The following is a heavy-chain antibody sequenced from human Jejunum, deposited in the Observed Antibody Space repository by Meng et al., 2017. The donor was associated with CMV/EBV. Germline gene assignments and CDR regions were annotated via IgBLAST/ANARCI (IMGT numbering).Heavy chain of an antibody. D-gene: IGHD1-14*01. Sequence: SGDSISSGESCWSWIRQPPGKGLEWIGYIYESGSTSYNPSLESRVTISVDTSKNQFSLKVMSVTAADTAVYYCAREGTNSYYFDYWGQGTLVTVSS. J-gene: IGHJ4*02. CDR2: IYESGST. CDR1: GDSISSGESC. V-gene: IGHV4-30-4*01. CDR3: AREGTNSYYFDY.